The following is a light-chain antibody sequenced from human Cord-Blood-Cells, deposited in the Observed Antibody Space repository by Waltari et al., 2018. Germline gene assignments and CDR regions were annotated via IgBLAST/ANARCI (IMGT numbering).Light chain of an antibody. Sequence: IVLTQSPAPLSLSPGERATLSCRASQSVSSYLAWYQQKPGQAPRLLIYDASNRATGIPARFSGSGSGTDFTLTISSLEPEGFAVYYCQQRSNWPPLTFGGGTKVEIK. CDR3: QQRSNWPPLT. V-gene: IGKV3-11*01. J-gene: IGKJ4*01. CDR1: QSVSSY. CDR2: DAS.